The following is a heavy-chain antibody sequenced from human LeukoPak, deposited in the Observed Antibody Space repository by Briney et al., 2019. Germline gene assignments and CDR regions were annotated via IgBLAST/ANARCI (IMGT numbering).Heavy chain of an antibody. D-gene: IGHD2-15*01. CDR1: GFTFSSYA. CDR2: TSSSDAGT. V-gene: IGHV3-23*01. J-gene: IGHJ4*02. Sequence: GGSLRLSCAASGFTFSSYAMSWVRQAPGKGLEWVSATSSSDAGTYHAGSVRGRFTISRDNSKNTLYLQMNSLRADDAAVYYCARAPVTSCRGAFCYPFDIWGQGTLVTVSS. CDR3: ARAPVTSCRGAFCYPFDI.